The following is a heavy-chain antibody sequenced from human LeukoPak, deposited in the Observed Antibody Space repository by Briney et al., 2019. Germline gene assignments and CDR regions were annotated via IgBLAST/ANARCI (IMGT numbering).Heavy chain of an antibody. CDR3: ADLGGTTGTTPYNWFDP. CDR2: ISYDGSNK. J-gene: IGHJ5*02. V-gene: IGHV3-30*19. D-gene: IGHD1-1*01. Sequence: PGGSLRLSCAASGFTFSSYGMHWVRQAPGKGLEWVAVISYDGSNKYYADSVKGRFTISRDNSKNTLYLQMNSLRAEDTAVYYCADLGGTTGTTPYNWFDPWGQGTLVTVSS. CDR1: GFTFSSYG.